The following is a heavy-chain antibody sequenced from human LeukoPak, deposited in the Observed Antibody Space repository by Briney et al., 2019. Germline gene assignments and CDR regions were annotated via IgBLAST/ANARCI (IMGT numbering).Heavy chain of an antibody. Sequence: SGTLSLTCTVSGGSISSGSYYWSWIRQPAGKGLEWIGRIYTNGRTIYNPSLKSQVTISINTSKNQFSLKLTSVTATDTAMYYCARESLEFRFFDFWGQGALVTVSS. CDR2: IYTNGRT. CDR1: GGSISSGSYY. J-gene: IGHJ4*02. V-gene: IGHV4-61*02. D-gene: IGHD1-1*01. CDR3: ARESLEFRFFDF.